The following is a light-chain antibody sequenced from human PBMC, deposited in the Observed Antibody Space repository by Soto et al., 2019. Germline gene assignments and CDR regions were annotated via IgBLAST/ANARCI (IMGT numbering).Light chain of an antibody. CDR3: CSYAGSYYV. CDR1: SSDVGEYNY. CDR2: DVS. J-gene: IGLJ1*01. Sequence: QSALTQPRSVSGSPGQSVTISCTGTSSDVGEYNYVSWYQQHPGKAPKLMIYDVSKRPSGVSDRFSGSKSGNTASLTISGLQAEDEADYYCCSYAGSYYVFGTGTKLTVL. V-gene: IGLV2-11*02.